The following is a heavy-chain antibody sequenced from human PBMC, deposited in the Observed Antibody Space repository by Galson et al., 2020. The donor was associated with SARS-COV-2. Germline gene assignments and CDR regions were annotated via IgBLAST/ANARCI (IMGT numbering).Heavy chain of an antibody. D-gene: IGHD6-19*01. J-gene: IGHJ4*02. V-gene: IGHV3-30*18. CDR3: AKDLVAATGDGY. CDR1: GFSFSSYG. CDR2: ILYDGSEQ. Sequence: GGSLRLSCAASGFSFSSYGMHWVRQAPGKGLERVAFILYDGSEQNYADSVKGRFTISRDNSKNTLYLQMNSLRVEDTAVYYCAKDLVAATGDGYWGQGTLVTVST.